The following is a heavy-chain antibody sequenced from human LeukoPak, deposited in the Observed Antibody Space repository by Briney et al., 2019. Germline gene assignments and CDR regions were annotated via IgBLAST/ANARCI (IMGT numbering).Heavy chain of an antibody. CDR3: ASQSYARFDP. Sequence: PGGSLRLSCAASGFTFSSYEMNWVRQAPGKGLEWVGNIKPDGSEAYHVDSVKGRFTISRDNARNSLFLQMNSLRVEDTAVYYCASQSYARFDPWGQGTLVTVSS. J-gene: IGHJ5*02. V-gene: IGHV3-7*01. D-gene: IGHD3-16*01. CDR1: GFTFSSYE. CDR2: IKPDGSEA.